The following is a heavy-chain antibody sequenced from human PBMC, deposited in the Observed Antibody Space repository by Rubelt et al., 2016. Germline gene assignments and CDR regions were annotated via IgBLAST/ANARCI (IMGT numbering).Heavy chain of an antibody. CDR3: ARLGDNSGYVDY. Sequence: EVQLVESGGGLVQPGGSLRVSCTASGFSFSGHWMTWVRQAPGKGLEWVASINQDASEKHNVDSVWGRFTVSRESPKNSLYLQMNSLRVEDTAVYYCARLGDNSGYVDYWGQGTLVTVSS. CDR2: INQDASEK. D-gene: IGHD3-22*01. J-gene: IGHJ4*02. V-gene: IGHV3-7*05. CDR1: GFSFSGHW.